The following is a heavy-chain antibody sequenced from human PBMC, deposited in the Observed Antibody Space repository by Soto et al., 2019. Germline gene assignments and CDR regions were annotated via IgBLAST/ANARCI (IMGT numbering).Heavy chain of an antibody. D-gene: IGHD2-2*01. J-gene: IGHJ5*02. V-gene: IGHV4-39*01. CDR1: GGSISSSSYY. CDR2: IYYSGST. CDR3: ARHKNPAAKGAANNWFDP. Sequence: SETLSLTCTVSGGSISSSSYYWGWIRQPPGKGLEWIGSIYYSGSTYYNPSLKSRVTISVDTSKNQFSLKLSSVTAADTAVYYCARHKNPAAKGAANNWFDPWGQGTLVTVSS.